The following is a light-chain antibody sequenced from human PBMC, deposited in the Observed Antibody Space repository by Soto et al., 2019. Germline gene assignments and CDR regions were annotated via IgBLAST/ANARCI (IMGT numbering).Light chain of an antibody. J-gene: IGKJ4*02. Sequence: EVVLTQSPATLSVSPGDRVALSCRASQTVGISLAWYQHRPGLAPRLLVHGSSTRATGIPSRFSGSGSETQFTLIISSLQSEDVGVYYCHQYDDWPMTFGRGTTVEIK. CDR2: GSS. CDR3: HQYDDWPMT. CDR1: QTVGIS. V-gene: IGKV3-15*01.